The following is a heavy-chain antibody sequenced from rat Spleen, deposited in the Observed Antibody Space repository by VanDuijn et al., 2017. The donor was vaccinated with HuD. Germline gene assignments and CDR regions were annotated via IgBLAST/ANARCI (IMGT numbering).Heavy chain of an antibody. CDR3: ARGTIAAGD. V-gene: IGHV5-25*01. CDR2: ISTGGDNT. J-gene: IGHJ2*01. D-gene: IGHD1-2*01. Sequence: EVQLVESGGGLVQPGRSMKLSCAASGLSFSNYDMAWVRQAPTKGLEWVAYISTGGDNTYYRDSVKGRFTISRDTAKSTLYLQMKNLRSEDTAMYNCARGTIAAGDWGQGVMGTVSS. CDR1: GLSFSNYD.